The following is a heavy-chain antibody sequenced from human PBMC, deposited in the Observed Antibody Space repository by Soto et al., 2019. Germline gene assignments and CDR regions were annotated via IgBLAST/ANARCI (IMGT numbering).Heavy chain of an antibody. CDR1: GYSFTGYY. V-gene: IGHV1-2*02. CDR2: INPDSGDT. CDR3: ARGDYGTGGYPFPYFDY. D-gene: IGHD2-8*02. Sequence: HAHLVQSGAEVKRPGASLKVSCKASGYSFTGYYIHWVRQAPGQGLDWMGWINPDSGDTNYAQNFQGRVILTSDTSISTASMDLTSLTSADTAVYYCARGDYGTGGYPFPYFDYWGQGTLVIVSS. J-gene: IGHJ4*02.